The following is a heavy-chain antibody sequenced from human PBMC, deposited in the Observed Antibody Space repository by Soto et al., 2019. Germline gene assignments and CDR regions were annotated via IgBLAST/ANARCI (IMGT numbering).Heavy chain of an antibody. CDR1: GYTFTDCG. V-gene: IGHV1-18*01. J-gene: IGHJ4*02. CDR3: ARGLDRTRESDFDY. Sequence: ASVKVSGKASGYTFTDCGVNWVRQAPVQGLEWMGWIGPYNDDIEYAQNLQGRVTMTKDTTTNTAYVELKSLRSDATAVYYCARGLDRTRESDFDYWGQGTLVNVSS. CDR2: IGPYNDDI. D-gene: IGHD6-19*01.